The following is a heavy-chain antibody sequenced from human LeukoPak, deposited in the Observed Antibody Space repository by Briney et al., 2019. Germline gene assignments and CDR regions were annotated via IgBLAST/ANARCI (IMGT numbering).Heavy chain of an antibody. CDR1: GGSINNYY. V-gene: IGHV4-4*07. D-gene: IGHD1-26*01. J-gene: IGHJ4*02. CDR3: ARDPFRSSFDS. CDR2: IYISGVT. Sequence: SETLSLTGTVSGGSINNYYWNWIRQPAGKELEWIGRIYISGVTHYNPSLKNRVTMSVDTSKNQFSLKLTSVTAADTAVYYCARDPFRSSFDSWGQGTLVTVSS.